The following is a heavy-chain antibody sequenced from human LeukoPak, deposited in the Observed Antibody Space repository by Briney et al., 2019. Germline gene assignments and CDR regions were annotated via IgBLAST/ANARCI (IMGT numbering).Heavy chain of an antibody. D-gene: IGHD5-24*01. J-gene: IGHJ6*02. CDR3: ARERWLQPDYNYYGMDV. V-gene: IGHV6-1*01. CDR1: GDSVSSNSAA. Sequence: SQTLSLTCAISGDSVSSNSAAWNWIRQSPSRGLEWLGRTYYRPKWYNDYAVSVKSRITINPDTSKNQFSLQLNSVTPEDTAVYYCARERWLQPDYNYYGMDVWGQGTTVTVSS. CDR2: TYYRPKWYN.